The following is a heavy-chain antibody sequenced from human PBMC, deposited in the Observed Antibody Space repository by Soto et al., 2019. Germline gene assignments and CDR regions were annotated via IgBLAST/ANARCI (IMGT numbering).Heavy chain of an antibody. D-gene: IGHD3-9*01. CDR1: GYSFTSYW. V-gene: IGHV5-51*01. Sequence: PGESLKISCKGSGYSFTSYWIGWVRQMPGKGLEWMGIIYPGDSDTRYSPSFQGQVTISADKSISTAYLQWSSLKASDTAMYYWARLFGRTYYDILTGYYDYWGQGTLVTVSS. CDR3: ARLFGRTYYDILTGYYDY. CDR2: IYPGDSDT. J-gene: IGHJ4*02.